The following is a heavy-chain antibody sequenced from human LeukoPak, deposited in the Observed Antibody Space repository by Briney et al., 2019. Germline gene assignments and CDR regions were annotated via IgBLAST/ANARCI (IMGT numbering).Heavy chain of an antibody. CDR3: AAYDVSTGRPLDP. D-gene: IGHD3/OR15-3a*01. CDR1: GGFVTSQEHY. Sequence: SETLSLTCSVSGGFVTSQEHYWAWIRQPPGRGLEWIGAAFYGGSTYYNPSLKSRATISVDTSQNQFSLKLTSVTAADTAAFYCAAYDVSTGRPLDPWGQGTLVTVSS. CDR2: AFYGGST. J-gene: IGHJ5*02. V-gene: IGHV4-39*07.